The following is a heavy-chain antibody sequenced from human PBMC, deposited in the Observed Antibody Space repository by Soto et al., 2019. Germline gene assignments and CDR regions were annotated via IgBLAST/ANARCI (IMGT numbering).Heavy chain of an antibody. CDR2: INPNSGGT. Sequence: ASVKVSCKASGYTFTGYYMHWVRQAPGQGLEWMGWINPNSGGTNYAQKFQGWVTMTRDTSISTAYVELSRLRSDDTAVYYCARGEYQLLDYYYYGMDVWGQGTTVTVSS. J-gene: IGHJ6*02. CDR3: ARGEYQLLDYYYYGMDV. D-gene: IGHD2-2*01. V-gene: IGHV1-2*04. CDR1: GYTFTGYY.